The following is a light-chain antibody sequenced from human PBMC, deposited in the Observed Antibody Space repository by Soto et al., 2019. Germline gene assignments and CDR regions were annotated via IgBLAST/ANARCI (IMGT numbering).Light chain of an antibody. CDR1: QSISGSY. Sequence: EIVLTQSPGTLSLAAGERATLSCRASQSISGSYLGWFQQKPGQAPRLLIYGASSRAAGIPDRFSGSATGTDFNLTISRLEREDFAVYYCQQYGYSPKNFGQGTRLEIK. CDR3: QQYGYSPKN. CDR2: GAS. J-gene: IGKJ5*01. V-gene: IGKV3-20*01.